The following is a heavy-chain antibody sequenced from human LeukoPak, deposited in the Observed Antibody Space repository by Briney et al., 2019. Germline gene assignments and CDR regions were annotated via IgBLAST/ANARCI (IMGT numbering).Heavy chain of an antibody. J-gene: IGHJ3*02. CDR2: IYHRGST. D-gene: IGHD3-9*01. CDR1: GGSINISY. CDR3: ARSGVFSGYDAFDI. Sequence: SETLSLTCTVSGGSINISYWSWIRQPPGQGLKWIGYIYHRGSTNYNPSLKSRITVSVDTSKNQFSLKVTSVTAADTAVYYCARSGVFSGYDAFDIWGQGTMVTVSS. V-gene: IGHV4-59*08.